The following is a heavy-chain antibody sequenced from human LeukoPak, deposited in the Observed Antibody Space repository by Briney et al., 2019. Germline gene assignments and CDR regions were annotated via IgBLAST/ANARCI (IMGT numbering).Heavy chain of an antibody. V-gene: IGHV4-59*12. Sequence: SETLSLTCTVSGGSISSYYWSWIRQPPGKGLEWIGYTYYSGSTNYNPSLKSRVTISVDTSKNQFSLKLSSVTAADTAVYYCARLDWNGGFDYWGQGTLVTVSS. J-gene: IGHJ4*02. CDR1: GGSISSYY. D-gene: IGHD1-1*01. CDR3: ARLDWNGGFDY. CDR2: TYYSGST.